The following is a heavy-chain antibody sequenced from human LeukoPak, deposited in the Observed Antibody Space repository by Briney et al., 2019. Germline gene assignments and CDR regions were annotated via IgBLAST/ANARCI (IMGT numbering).Heavy chain of an antibody. Sequence: ASVKVSCKASGYTFTSYGISWVRQAPGQGLEWMGWISAYNGNTNNAQKLQGRVTMTTDTSTSTAYMELRSLRSDDTAVYYCARGRGGFGYYYYYMDAWGKGTTVTVSS. D-gene: IGHD3-10*01. CDR1: GYTFTSYG. J-gene: IGHJ6*03. CDR2: ISAYNGNT. CDR3: ARGRGGFGYYYYYMDA. V-gene: IGHV1-18*01.